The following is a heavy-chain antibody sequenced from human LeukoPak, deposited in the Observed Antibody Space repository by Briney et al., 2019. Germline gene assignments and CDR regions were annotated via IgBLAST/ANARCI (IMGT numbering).Heavy chain of an antibody. Sequence: SETLSLTCTVSGGSISSSSYYWGWIRQPPGKGLEWIGSIYYSGSTYYNPSLKSRVTISVDTSKNQFSLKLSSVTAADTAVYYCARPTVGPDAFDIWGQGTMVTVSS. CDR2: IYYSGST. V-gene: IGHV4-39*01. D-gene: IGHD1-26*01. J-gene: IGHJ3*02. CDR3: ARPTVGPDAFDI. CDR1: GGSISSSSYY.